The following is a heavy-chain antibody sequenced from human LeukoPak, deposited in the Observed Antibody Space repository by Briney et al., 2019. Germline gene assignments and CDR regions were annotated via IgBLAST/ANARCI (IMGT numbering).Heavy chain of an antibody. CDR2: IKSRTDGGTT. J-gene: IGHJ5*02. D-gene: IGHD6-13*01. CDR1: GFTFSSYG. V-gene: IGHV3-15*01. Sequence: GGSLRLSCAASGFTFSSYGMHWVRQAPGKGLEWVGHIKSRTDGGTTDYAAPVKGRFTISRDDSENTLYLQMNSLKTEDTAVYYCATPGRIPEAANWFDPWGQGTLVTVSS. CDR3: ATPGRIPEAANWFDP.